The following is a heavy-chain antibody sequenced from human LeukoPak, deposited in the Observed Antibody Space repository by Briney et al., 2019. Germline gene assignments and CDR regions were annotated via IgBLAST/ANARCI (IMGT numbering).Heavy chain of an antibody. V-gene: IGHV4-4*07. CDR3: ARNPALVVTAIAEYDFDY. Sequence: SETLSLTCTVSGGSISSYYWSWIRQPAGKGLEWIGRIYTSGSTNYNPTLKSRVTMSVDTSKNQFSQKLSSVTAADTALYYCARNPALVVTAIAEYDFDYWGQGTLVTVSS. CDR2: IYTSGST. D-gene: IGHD2-21*02. CDR1: GGSISSYY. J-gene: IGHJ4*02.